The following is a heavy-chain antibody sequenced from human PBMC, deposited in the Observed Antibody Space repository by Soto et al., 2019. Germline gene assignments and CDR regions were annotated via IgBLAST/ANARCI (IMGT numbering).Heavy chain of an antibody. Sequence: QVQLQESGPGLVKPSQTLSLTCTVSGGSISSGGYYWSWIRQHPGKGLEWIGYIYSSGSTYYNPSLKSRVTISVDTSKNQFSLKLSSVTAADTAVYYCAREGYSGYDSYYYGMDVWGQGTTVTVSS. CDR1: GGSISSGGYY. D-gene: IGHD5-12*01. J-gene: IGHJ6*02. V-gene: IGHV4-31*03. CDR3: AREGYSGYDSYYYGMDV. CDR2: IYSSGST.